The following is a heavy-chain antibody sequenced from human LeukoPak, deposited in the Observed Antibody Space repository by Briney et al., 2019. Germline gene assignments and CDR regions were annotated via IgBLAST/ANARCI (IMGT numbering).Heavy chain of an antibody. J-gene: IGHJ4*02. CDR3: ARHPGYDKWGYYFDY. D-gene: IGHD3-22*01. V-gene: IGHV4-39*01. Sequence: SETLSLTCTVTGRSISSNNHYWRWIRQPPGKGLEWIGSIHYTGNTHYNPSFKSRVTISVDTSKNQFSLKLSSVSAADAAVYYCARHPGYDKWGYYFDYWGQGSLLTVSS. CDR2: IHYTGNT. CDR1: GRSISSNNHY.